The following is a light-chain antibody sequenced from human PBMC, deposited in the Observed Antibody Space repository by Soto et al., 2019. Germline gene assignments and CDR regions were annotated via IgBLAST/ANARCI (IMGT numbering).Light chain of an antibody. CDR1: QGIRND. CDR2: AAS. V-gene: IGKV1-6*01. J-gene: IGKJ1*01. Sequence: AIQMTQSPSSLSASVGDRVTITCRASQGIRNDLGWYQQKPGKAPKLLIYAASSLQSGVPSMFSGNGSGTDFTLSISSLRPEDFATYYCQQSYRTPWTFGPGTTVDIK. CDR3: QQSYRTPWT.